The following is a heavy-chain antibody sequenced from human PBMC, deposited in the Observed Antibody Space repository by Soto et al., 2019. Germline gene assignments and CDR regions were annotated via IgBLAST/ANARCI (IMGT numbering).Heavy chain of an antibody. CDR1: GGSISSGDYY. Sequence: SDTLSLTCTVSGGSISSGDYYWIWIRQPPGKGLEWIGSIYYSGSTYYNPSLKSRVTISLATSKNQFSLKLNAVTAADTAVYCCASRYRRQYLEDWAEGTLVSVSS. D-gene: IGHD1-26*01. V-gene: IGHV4-30-4*02. CDR2: IYYSGST. CDR3: ASRYRRQYLED. J-gene: IGHJ4*02.